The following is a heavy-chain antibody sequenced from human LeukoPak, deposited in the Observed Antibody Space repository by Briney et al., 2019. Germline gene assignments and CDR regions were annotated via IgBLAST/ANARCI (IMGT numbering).Heavy chain of an antibody. Sequence: GGSLRLSCAASGLIFSSYSMNWVRQAPGKGLEWVSSTSSAGSYIYYADSVKGRFTISRDNAKNSLYLQMNGLRAEDTAVHYCARGLSYADYWGQGTLVTVSS. CDR2: TSSAGSYI. D-gene: IGHD5-18*01. CDR3: ARGLSYADY. J-gene: IGHJ4*02. CDR1: GLIFSSYS. V-gene: IGHV3-21*01.